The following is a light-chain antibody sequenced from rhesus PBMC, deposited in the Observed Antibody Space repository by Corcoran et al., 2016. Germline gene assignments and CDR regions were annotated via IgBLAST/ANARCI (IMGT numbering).Light chain of an antibody. CDR2: SAS. Sequence: DIQMTQSPSSLSASVGDTVTITCRASQSFSSSLAWYQQKPGKAPKLLIYSASSLQSGVPSRFSGSKSGTDFTLTSSSLQPEVIASYYCQQYYSYPYSFGQGTKVEIK. J-gene: IGKJ2*01. V-gene: IGKV1-46*01. CDR1: QSFSSS. CDR3: QQYYSYPYS.